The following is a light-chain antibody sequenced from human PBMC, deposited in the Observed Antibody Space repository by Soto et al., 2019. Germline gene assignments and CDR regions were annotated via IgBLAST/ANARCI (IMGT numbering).Light chain of an antibody. J-gene: IGKJ3*01. CDR3: QHYDISLFA. CDR2: GAS. Sequence: EIALTQSPGTLSVSPGERATLSCRASQSVSSNLAWYQQKPGQAPRLLIYGASSRATGIPDRFSGSGFGTDVTLTISRREPEDFAVYYCQHYDISLFAFGPGTKVDIK. CDR1: QSVSSN. V-gene: IGKV3-20*01.